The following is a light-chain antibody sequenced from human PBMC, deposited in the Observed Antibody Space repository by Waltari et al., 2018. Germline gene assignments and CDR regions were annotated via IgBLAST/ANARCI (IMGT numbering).Light chain of an antibody. V-gene: IGLV2-14*01. CDR1: DSDVGAYDF. J-gene: IGLJ1*01. CDR3: SSYTTSSAPGV. CDR2: EVS. Sequence: QSALTQPASVSGSPGQSITISCSGTDSDVGAYDFVSGYQQHPGKAPHLIIYEVSNRPSGISNRFSASQSGNTASLTISGLQAEDEADYYCSSYTTSSAPGVFGTGTRVTVL.